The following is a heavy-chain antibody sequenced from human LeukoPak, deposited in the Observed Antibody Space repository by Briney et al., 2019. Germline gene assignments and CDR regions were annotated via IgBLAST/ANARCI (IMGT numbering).Heavy chain of an antibody. V-gene: IGHV1-2*02. D-gene: IGHD2-2*02. J-gene: IGHJ5*02. CDR1: GYTFTGYY. CDR3: ARGYCSSTSCYNRRWFDP. Sequence: ASVKVSCKASGYTFTGYYMHWVRQAPGQGLEWMGWINPNSGGTNYAQKFQGRVTMTRDTSISTAYMELSRLRSDDTAVYYCARGYCSSTSCYNRRWFDPWGQGTLVTVSS. CDR2: INPNSGGT.